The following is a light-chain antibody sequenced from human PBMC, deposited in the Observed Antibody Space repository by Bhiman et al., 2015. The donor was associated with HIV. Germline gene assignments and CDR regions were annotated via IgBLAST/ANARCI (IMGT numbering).Light chain of an antibody. CDR2: DVT. Sequence: QSALTQPRSVSGSPGQSVTISCTGTSSDVGGYNHVSWYQLHPGKGPKLMIYDVTQRPSGVPDRFSASKSGNTASLTITGIQPEDEADYYCSSYAGSNNFPVFGTGTKVTVL. V-gene: IGLV2-11*01. J-gene: IGLJ1*01. CDR3: SSYAGSNNFPV. CDR1: SSDVGGYNH.